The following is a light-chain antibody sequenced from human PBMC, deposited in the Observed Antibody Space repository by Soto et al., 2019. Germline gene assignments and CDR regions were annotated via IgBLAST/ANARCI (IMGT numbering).Light chain of an antibody. CDR2: GAS. CDR1: QSVSSSY. Sequence: EIALTQSPGTLSLSPGERATLSCRASQSVSSSYLAWYQQKPGQAPRLLIYGASSRATRIPDRFSGSGSGTDFTLTISRLEPEDFAVYYCQQYGSAPFTFGPGTKVDIK. V-gene: IGKV3-20*01. CDR3: QQYGSAPFT. J-gene: IGKJ3*01.